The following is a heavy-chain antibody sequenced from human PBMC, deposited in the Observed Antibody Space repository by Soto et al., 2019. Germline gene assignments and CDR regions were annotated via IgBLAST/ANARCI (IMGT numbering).Heavy chain of an antibody. D-gene: IGHD3-22*01. CDR2: IIPILGIA. CDR3: ARGYYDSSGYYNWFAP. Sequence: QVQLVQSGAEVKKPGSSVKVSCKASGGTFSSYTISWVRQAPGQGLEWMGRIIPILGIAHHAQKFQGRVTITADNSTSTAYMELSSLSSEDTAVYYCARGYYDSSGYYNWFAPWGQGTLVTVSS. V-gene: IGHV1-69*02. CDR1: GGTFSSYT. J-gene: IGHJ5*02.